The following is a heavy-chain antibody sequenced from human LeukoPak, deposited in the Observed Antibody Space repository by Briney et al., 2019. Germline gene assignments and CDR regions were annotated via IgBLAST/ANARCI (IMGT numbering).Heavy chain of an antibody. CDR3: AKDINRVRGVSPYYFDF. D-gene: IGHD3-10*01. CDR1: GFTFSSYA. V-gene: IGHV3-23*01. J-gene: IGHJ4*02. CDR2: ISGSGGTT. Sequence: GGSLRLSCAASGFTFSSYAMSWVRQAPGRGLEWVSVISGSGGTTSYADSVKGRFTVSRDNSKNTLYLQMNSLRAEDTAVYYCAKDINRVRGVSPYYFDFWGQGTLVTVSS.